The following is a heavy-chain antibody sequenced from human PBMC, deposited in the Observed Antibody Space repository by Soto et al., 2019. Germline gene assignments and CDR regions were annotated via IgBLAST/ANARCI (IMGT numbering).Heavy chain of an antibody. CDR2: IWYGGSNK. V-gene: IGHV3-33*01. CDR3: ARDTRRYCSGGSCYNFDY. CDR1: GFTFSSYG. D-gene: IGHD2-15*01. J-gene: IGHJ4*02. Sequence: SLRLSCAASGFTFSSYGMHWVRQAPGKGLEWVAVIWYGGSNKYYADSVKGRFTISRDNSKNTLYLQMNSLRAEDTAVYYCARDTRRYCSGGSCYNFDYWGQGTLVTVSS.